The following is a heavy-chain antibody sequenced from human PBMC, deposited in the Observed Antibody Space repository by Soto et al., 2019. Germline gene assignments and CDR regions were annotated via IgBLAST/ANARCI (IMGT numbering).Heavy chain of an antibody. Sequence: QLQLQESGSRLVKSSETLSLTCGVSGDTISTGGYSWAWIRQPPAEALVWIVRTYHSGNPHYHPFLKSCVLVSVDRAKTQFSLKVSFVAASQTVMYYCAREAYGDYVRYFGPWAQRPLVTVSS. D-gene: IGHD4-17*01. CDR3: AREAYGDYVRYFGP. V-gene: IGHV4-30-2*01. J-gene: IGHJ5*02. CDR2: TYHSGNP. CDR1: GDTISTGGYS.